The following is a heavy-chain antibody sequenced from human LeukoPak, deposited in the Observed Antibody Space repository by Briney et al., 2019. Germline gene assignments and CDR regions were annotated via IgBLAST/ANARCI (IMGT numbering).Heavy chain of an antibody. D-gene: IGHD3-22*01. Sequence: GGSLRLSCAASGFTFSTYSMNWVRQAPGKGLEWVSYISLSGDSIYYADSVRGRFTISRDNAKNSLYLQMNSLRAEDTALYHCARVAGYDSSGYSDYWGQGTLVTVSS. J-gene: IGHJ4*02. V-gene: IGHV3-48*01. CDR3: ARVAGYDSSGYSDY. CDR2: ISLSGDSI. CDR1: GFTFSTYS.